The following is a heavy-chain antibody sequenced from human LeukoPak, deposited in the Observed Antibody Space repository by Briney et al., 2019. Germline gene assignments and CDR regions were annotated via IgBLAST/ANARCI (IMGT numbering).Heavy chain of an antibody. D-gene: IGHD3-9*01. J-gene: IGHJ6*03. CDR3: ARDHHDVLTGYYSNYYNYYYMDV. V-gene: IGHV3-7*01. CDR1: GFTFNSYW. Sequence: GGSLRLSCVASGFTFNSYWMSWVRQAPRKGLEWVANIKEDGTEKYYVDSVRGRFTLSRDNAENSLYLQMSSLRAEDTAVYYCARDHHDVLTGYYSNYYNYYYMDVWGKGTTVTVSS. CDR2: IKEDGTEK.